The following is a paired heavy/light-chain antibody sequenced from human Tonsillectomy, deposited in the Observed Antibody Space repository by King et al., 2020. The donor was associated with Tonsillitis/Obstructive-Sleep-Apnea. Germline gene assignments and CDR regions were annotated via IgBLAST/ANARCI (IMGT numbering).Heavy chain of an antibody. V-gene: IGHV1-18*01. CDR1: GYTFTSHG. Sequence: QVQLVQSGAEVKKPGASVKVSCKASGYTFTSHGISWVRQAPGQGLEWVGWISAYNGNTNYAQKFQGRVTMTTDASTSTAYMDLRSLRSDDTAVYYCARDDPYLHLGELSLFGHYYYYMDVWGTGTTVTVS. CDR2: ISAYNGNT. D-gene: IGHD3-16*02. J-gene: IGHJ6*03. CDR3: ARDDPYLHLGELSLFGHYYYYMDV.
Light chain of an antibody. Sequence: QSALTQPASVSGSPGQSITISCTGTSSDVGGHNHVSWYQQYPGKAPKLIIYDVTNRPSGVSNRFSGSKSANTASLTISGLQPEDEADYHCTSYTSSRRGWVFGGGTKLTVL. V-gene: IGLV2-14*01. CDR3: TSYTSSRRGWV. J-gene: IGLJ3*02. CDR2: DVT. CDR1: SSDVGGHNH.